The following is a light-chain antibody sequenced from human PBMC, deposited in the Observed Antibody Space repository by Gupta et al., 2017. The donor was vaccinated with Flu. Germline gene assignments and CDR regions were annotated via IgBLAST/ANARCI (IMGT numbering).Light chain of an antibody. CDR1: NSNIENNY. Sequence: QSVLTQLPSVSAAPGQKVTISCSGSNSNIENNYVSWSQKLPGTAPKLLIYENNKRPSGIPDRFSGSKSDTSATLGITGLQTGDEADYYCGTWDSSLSAWVFGGGTTLTVL. CDR3: GTWDSSLSAWV. CDR2: ENN. V-gene: IGLV1-51*01. J-gene: IGLJ3*02.